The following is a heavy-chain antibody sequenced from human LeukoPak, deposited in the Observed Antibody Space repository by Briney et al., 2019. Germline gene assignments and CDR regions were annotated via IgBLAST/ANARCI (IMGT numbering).Heavy chain of an antibody. CDR3: ARGSYYYDTTVYYAPDF. CDR1: GFTFSGYE. Sequence: PGGSLRLSCVASGFTFSGYEMNWVRQAPGTGLEWVSYITGSGGDISYADSVKGRFTISRDNAKNSLYLQMNSLRAEDTAVYYCARGSYYYDTTVYYAPDFWGQGTLVTVSS. D-gene: IGHD3-22*01. CDR2: ITGSGGDI. V-gene: IGHV3-48*03. J-gene: IGHJ4*02.